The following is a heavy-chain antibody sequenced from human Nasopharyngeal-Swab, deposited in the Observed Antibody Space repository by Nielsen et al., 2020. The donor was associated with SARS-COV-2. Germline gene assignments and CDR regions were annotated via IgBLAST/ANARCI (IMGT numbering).Heavy chain of an antibody. D-gene: IGHD6-19*01. V-gene: IGHV3-23*01. CDR1: GFAFSSYA. CDR3: AKDGGGWYTSGWYYFDY. CDR2: FSGSSGKT. Sequence: GGSLRLSCAASGFAFSSYAMSWVRQTPGKGLEWVSSFSGSSGKTYYADYVKGRFTISRDTSKNTLYLKMNSLRADDTAVYYCAKDGGGWYTSGWYYFDYWGQGTLVTVSS. J-gene: IGHJ4*02.